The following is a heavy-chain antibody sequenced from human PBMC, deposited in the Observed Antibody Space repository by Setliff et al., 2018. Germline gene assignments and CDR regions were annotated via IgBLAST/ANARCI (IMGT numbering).Heavy chain of an antibody. CDR1: GFTFTNYG. J-gene: IGHJ4*02. CDR3: VRERAYSGTYFFDY. Sequence: GSLRLSCAASGFTFTNYGMHWVRQAPGKGLEWVAIIWFDGSQEYYADSVRGRFTISRDASKNTLFLQMNSLRAEDTALYYCVRERAYSGTYFFDYWGRGTMVTVSS. V-gene: IGHV3-33*01. D-gene: IGHD1-26*01. CDR2: IWFDGSQE.